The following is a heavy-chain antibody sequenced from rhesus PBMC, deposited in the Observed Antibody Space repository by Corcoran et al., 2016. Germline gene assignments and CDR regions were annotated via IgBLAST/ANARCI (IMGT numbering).Heavy chain of an antibody. J-gene: IGHJ4*01. CDR2: IYGSSTRT. Sequence: QLQLQESVPGLVKPSETLSVTCAVSGGSISDSYRWSWIRQPPGKGLGWIGYIYGSSTRTNYNPTLKSRVTHSKDTSKNQFSWKLSAVTAADTDVYYCARDKAAARNFDYWGQGVLVTVSS. D-gene: IGHD6-43*01. V-gene: IGHV4S10*01. CDR1: GGSISDSYR. CDR3: ARDKAAARNFDY.